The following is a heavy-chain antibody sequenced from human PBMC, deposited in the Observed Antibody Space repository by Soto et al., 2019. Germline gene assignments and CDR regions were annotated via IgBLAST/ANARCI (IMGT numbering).Heavy chain of an antibody. CDR2: INHSGST. J-gene: IGHJ6*03. CDR3: ARGVGDYGNYYYMDV. CDR1: GGSFSGYY. D-gene: IGHD3-10*01. Sequence: TSETLSLTCAVYGGSFSGYYWSWIRQPPGKGLEWIGEINHSGSTNYNPSLKSRVTISVDTSKNQFSLKLSSVTAADTAVYYCARGVGDYGNYYYMDVWGKGTTVTVSS. V-gene: IGHV4-34*01.